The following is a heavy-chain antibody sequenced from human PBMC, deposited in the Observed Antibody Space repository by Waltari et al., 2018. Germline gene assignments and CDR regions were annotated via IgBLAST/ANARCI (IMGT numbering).Heavy chain of an antibody. V-gene: IGHV3-21*01. CDR3: ARDSGDYVFDH. Sequence: EVLLEESGGGLVKPGGSLRLSCAASGFTFSKFAMNWVRQTPGRGLEWVSSITPLGSYIYYAKQVEGRFTVSRDNAKNSVFLQMNSLEVDDAGVYYCARDSGDYVFDHWGQGALVTVSP. CDR2: ITPLGSYI. CDR1: GFTFSKFA. J-gene: IGHJ4*02. D-gene: IGHD2-21*02.